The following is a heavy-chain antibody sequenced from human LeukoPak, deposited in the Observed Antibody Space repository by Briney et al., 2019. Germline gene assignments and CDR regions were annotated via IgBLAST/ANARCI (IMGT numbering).Heavy chain of an antibody. Sequence: GGSLRLSCAASGFTFSSYWMSWVRQALGKGLEWVANIKQDGSEKYYVDSVKGRFTISRDNAKNSLYLQMNSLRAEDTAVYYCASLGDYDILTGYVFDYWGQGTLVTVSS. CDR1: GFTFSSYW. D-gene: IGHD3-9*01. CDR3: ASLGDYDILTGYVFDY. CDR2: IKQDGSEK. J-gene: IGHJ4*02. V-gene: IGHV3-7*02.